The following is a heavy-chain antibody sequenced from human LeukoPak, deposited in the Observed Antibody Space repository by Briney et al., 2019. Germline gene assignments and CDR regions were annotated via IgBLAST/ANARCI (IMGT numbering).Heavy chain of an antibody. D-gene: IGHD3-10*02. J-gene: IGHJ4*02. Sequence: GGSLRLSCAASGFTFSIYTMTWVRQAPGKGLEWVSRIRGNGGSTGYADSVKGRFTISRDNSKNTLYLHMNSLRVEDTAVYYCATGADMFVTGPDYWGQGALVTVSS. CDR2: IRGNGGST. CDR1: GFTFSIYT. CDR3: ATGADMFVTGPDY. V-gene: IGHV3-23*01.